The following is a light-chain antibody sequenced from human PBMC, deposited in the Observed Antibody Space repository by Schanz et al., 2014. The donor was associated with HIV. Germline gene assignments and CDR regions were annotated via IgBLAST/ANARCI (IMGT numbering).Light chain of an antibody. CDR2: KAS. J-gene: IGKJ1*01. V-gene: IGKV1-5*03. Sequence: DIQMTQSPSTLSASVGDRVTITCRASQTIYSWLAWYQQKPGKAPKLVIYKASNLESGVPSRFSGSRSGTEFILTISSLQPDDFATYYCQQYRSYSRTFGQGTKVEIK. CDR1: QTIYSW. CDR3: QQYRSYSRT.